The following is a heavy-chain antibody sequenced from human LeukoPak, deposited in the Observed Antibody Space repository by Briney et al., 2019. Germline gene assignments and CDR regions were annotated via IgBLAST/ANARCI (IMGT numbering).Heavy chain of an antibody. D-gene: IGHD6-19*01. CDR3: ARSLRPAAVAGTTPWLG. V-gene: IGHV7-4-1*02. CDR1: GYTFTSYA. Sequence: GASVKVSCKASGYTFTSYAMNWVRQAPGQGLEWMGWINTNTGNPTYAQGFTGRFVFSLDTSVSTAHLQISSLKAEDTAVYYCARSLRPAAVAGTTPWLGWGQGTLVTVSS. CDR2: INTNTGNP. J-gene: IGHJ4*02.